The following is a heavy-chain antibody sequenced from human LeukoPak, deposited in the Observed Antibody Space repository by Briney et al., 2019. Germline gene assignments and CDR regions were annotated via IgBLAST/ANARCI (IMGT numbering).Heavy chain of an antibody. CDR2: IYYSGST. CDR3: ARQSVVAAPDY. V-gene: IGHV4-59*01. Sequence: SETLSLTCTVSGGSISSYYWSWIRQPPGKGLEWIGYIYYSGSTNYNPSLKSRVTISVDTSKNQFSLKLSSVTAADTAVYYCARQSVVAAPDYWGQGTLVTVSS. J-gene: IGHJ4*02. D-gene: IGHD2-15*01. CDR1: GGSISSYY.